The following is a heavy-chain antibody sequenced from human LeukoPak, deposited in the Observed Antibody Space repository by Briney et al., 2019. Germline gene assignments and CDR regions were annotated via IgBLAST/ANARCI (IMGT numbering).Heavy chain of an antibody. CDR1: GFTFSSYW. CDR3: ARGDFWSDRYY. Sequence: GGSLRLSCAASGFTFSSYWMTWVRQGPGKGLEWVANIKPDRSFVDSVKGRFTISRDNARNSLYLQMNSLRADDTAVYYCARGDFWSDRYYWGQGTLVTVSS. J-gene: IGHJ4*02. V-gene: IGHV3-7*01. CDR2: IKPDRS. D-gene: IGHD3-3*01.